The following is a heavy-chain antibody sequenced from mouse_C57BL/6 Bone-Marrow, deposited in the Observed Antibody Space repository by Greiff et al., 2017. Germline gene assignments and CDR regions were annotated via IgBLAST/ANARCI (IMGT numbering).Heavy chain of an antibody. CDR2: IDPETGGT. V-gene: IGHV1-15*01. CDR3: TRRPLTTVVASFDY. J-gene: IGHJ2*01. CDR1: GYTFTDYE. D-gene: IGHD1-1*01. Sequence: QVQLQQSGAELVRPGASVTLSCKASGYTFTDYEMHWVKQTPVHGLEWIGAIDPETGGTAYNQKFKGKAILTSDKSSSTAYMELRSLTSEDSAVYYCTRRPLTTVVASFDYWGQGTTLTVSS.